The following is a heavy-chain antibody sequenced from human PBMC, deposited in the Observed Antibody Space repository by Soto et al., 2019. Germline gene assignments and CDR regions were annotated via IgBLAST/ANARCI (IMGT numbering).Heavy chain of an antibody. CDR3: ATHSGSNIPENWLDP. CDR1: GYTFTSNG. CDR2: ISTNSGNT. D-gene: IGHD3-10*01. J-gene: IGHJ5*02. V-gene: IGHV1-18*01. Sequence: ASVKVSCKASGYTFTSNGSSWVRQAPGQGLEWMGWISTNSGNTNYAQKLQGRVTMTTDTSTSTAYMELRSLSSDDTAVYYCATHSGSNIPENWLDPWGQGTLVTVSS.